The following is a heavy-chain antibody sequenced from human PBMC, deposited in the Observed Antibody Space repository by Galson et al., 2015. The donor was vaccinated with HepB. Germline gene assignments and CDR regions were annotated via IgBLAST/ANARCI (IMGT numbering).Heavy chain of an antibody. CDR1: GYSFSSYW. J-gene: IGHJ6*02. CDR3: ARHVFGYYYGMDV. Sequence: QSGAEVKKPGESLRISCKGSGYSFSSYWISWARQMPGKGLEWMGRIDPSDSYINYSPSFQGHVTISADKSIATAYVQWSSLKASDSAIYYCARHVFGYYYGMDVWGQGTTVTVSS. CDR2: IDPSDSYI. V-gene: IGHV5-10-1*01. D-gene: IGHD3-3*01.